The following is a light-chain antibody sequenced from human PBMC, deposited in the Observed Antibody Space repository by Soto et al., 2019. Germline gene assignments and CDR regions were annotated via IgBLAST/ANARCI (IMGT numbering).Light chain of an antibody. CDR1: SSNIGNNY. J-gene: IGLJ1*01. CDR2: TNT. CDR3: ASWDDSLNGPV. V-gene: IGLV1-44*01. Sequence: QSVLTQSPSVSAAPGQQVTISCSGSSSNIGNNYVSWYQHVPTTAPKLLIYTNTQRPSGVPDRFSGSKSGTSASLAISGLQSEDEADYYCASWDDSLNGPVFGTGTKVTVL.